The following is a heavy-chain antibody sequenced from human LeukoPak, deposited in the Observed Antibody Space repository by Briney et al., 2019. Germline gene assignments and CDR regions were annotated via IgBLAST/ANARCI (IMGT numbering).Heavy chain of an antibody. J-gene: IGHJ1*01. Sequence: GSSLRLSCAASGFTFSSYWMSWVRQAPGKGLEWVANIKQDGSEKYYVDSVKGRFTISRDNAKNSLYLQMNSLRAEDTAVYYCAGYDSSGYYYVYFQHWGQGTLVTVSS. V-gene: IGHV3-7*01. CDR3: AGYDSSGYYYVYFQH. D-gene: IGHD3-22*01. CDR1: GFTFSSYW. CDR2: IKQDGSEK.